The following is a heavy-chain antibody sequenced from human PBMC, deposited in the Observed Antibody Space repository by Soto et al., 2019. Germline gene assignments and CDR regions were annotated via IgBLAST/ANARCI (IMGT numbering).Heavy chain of an antibody. CDR3: ARAGIEVAGTKGVRDYLDY. CDR1: GGTFSSYA. CDR2: IIPIFGTA. Sequence: QVQLVQSGAEVKKPGSSVKVSCKASGGTFSSYAISWVRQAPGQGLEWMGGIIPIFGTANYAQKFQGRVTITADESTSTAYMELSSLRSEDTAVYYCARAGIEVAGTKGVRDYLDYWGQGTLVTVSS. D-gene: IGHD6-19*01. V-gene: IGHV1-69*01. J-gene: IGHJ4*02.